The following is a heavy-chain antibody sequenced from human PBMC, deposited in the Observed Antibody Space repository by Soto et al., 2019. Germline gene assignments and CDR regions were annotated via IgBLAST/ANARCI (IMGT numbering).Heavy chain of an antibody. J-gene: IGHJ3*02. D-gene: IGHD2-8*01. Sequence: EVQLLESGGGLVQPGGSLRLSCAASGFTFSSYAMSWVRQAPGKGLEWVSAIRGSDGSTYYADSVKGRFTIPRDNSKNTLYLQMNSLRAEDTAVYYCAKRFVGDQHPREWAFDIWGQGTMVTVSS. CDR1: GFTFSSYA. CDR2: IRGSDGST. V-gene: IGHV3-23*01. CDR3: AKRFVGDQHPREWAFDI.